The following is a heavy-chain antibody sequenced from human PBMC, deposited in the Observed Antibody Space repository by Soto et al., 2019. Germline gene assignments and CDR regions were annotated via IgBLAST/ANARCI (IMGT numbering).Heavy chain of an antibody. CDR2: LGAARDP. J-gene: IGHJ6*02. Sequence: QTGGSLRLSCAASGFSFRYYDMHWVRQRKGKGLEWVSALGAARDPYYVGSVKGRFSVSRDNAQNSLFLQMNNLRVDDTAVYFCARAYLGRLPRRADYYYAMDVWGRGTTVTVSS. CDR3: ARAYLGRLPRRADYYYAMDV. D-gene: IGHD1-26*01. V-gene: IGHV3-13*05. CDR1: GFSFRYYD.